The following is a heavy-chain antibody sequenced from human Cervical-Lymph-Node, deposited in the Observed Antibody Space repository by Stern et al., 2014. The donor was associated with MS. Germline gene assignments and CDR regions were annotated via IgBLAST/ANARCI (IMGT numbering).Heavy chain of an antibody. CDR2: ISYDGSDT. J-gene: IGHJ4*02. V-gene: IGHV3-30*18. CDR3: VKRGITGVRGVRLGDY. CDR1: GFTFSSYG. D-gene: IGHD3-10*01. Sequence: VHLVESGGGVVQPGRSLRLTCTVSGFTFSSYGMHWVRQAPGKGLEWVSVISYDGSDTYYAESVRGRFTISRDNTKHTLYLEMRRLRREDTAVNSVVKRGITGVRGVRLGDYWGPGTLVIVSS.